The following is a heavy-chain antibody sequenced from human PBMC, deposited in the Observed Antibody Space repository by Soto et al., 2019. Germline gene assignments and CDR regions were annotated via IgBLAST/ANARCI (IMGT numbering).Heavy chain of an antibody. CDR1: GGFVNSVNNY. CDR3: ARVPFSSFGVADPPVGWSDP. CDR2: IFDTGST. V-gene: IGHV4-30-4*01. Sequence: QVHLQESGPGLVKPSQTLSLTCTVSGGFVNSVNNYWSWIRQPPGKGLEWLGYIFDTGSTYYNPSVRSRIPISIDTSKNRFSLKLTSVTAADTAVYCCARVPFSSFGVADPPVGWSDPWGQGTLVTVSS. J-gene: IGHJ5*02. D-gene: IGHD3-3*01.